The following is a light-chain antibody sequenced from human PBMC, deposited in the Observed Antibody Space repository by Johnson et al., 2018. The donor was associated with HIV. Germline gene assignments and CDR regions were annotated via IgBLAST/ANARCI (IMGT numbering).Light chain of an antibody. J-gene: IGLJ1*01. CDR2: DNT. Sequence: QSVLTQPPSVSAAPGQKVTISCSGSSSNIGNNYVSWYQQLPGTAPKLLIYDNTKRPSGIPDRFSGSKSGTSATLGITGLQTGDEADYYCGTWDGSGGVIGTGTKVTVL. CDR3: GTWDGSGGV. V-gene: IGLV1-51*01. CDR1: SSNIGNNY.